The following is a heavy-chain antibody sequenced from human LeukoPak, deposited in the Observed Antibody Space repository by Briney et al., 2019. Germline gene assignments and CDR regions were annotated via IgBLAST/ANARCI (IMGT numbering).Heavy chain of an antibody. CDR2: IFYSGST. CDR1: GDSMTTSSYY. CDR3: ARRGKDDYYYKGKGDYFDY. Sequence: SETLSLTCTVSGDSMTTSSYYRGWIRQPPGKGLEWIGSIFYSGSTHYNPSLKSRVTISVDTSKNKFSLKLSSVTAADTAIYYCARRGKDDYYYKGKGDYFDYWGQGTLVTVSS. V-gene: IGHV4-39*01. J-gene: IGHJ4*02. D-gene: IGHD5-24*01.